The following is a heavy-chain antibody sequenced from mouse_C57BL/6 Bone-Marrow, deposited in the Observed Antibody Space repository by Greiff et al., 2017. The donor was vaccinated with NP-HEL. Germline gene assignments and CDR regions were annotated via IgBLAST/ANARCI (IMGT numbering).Heavy chain of an antibody. CDR2: ISSGGSYT. V-gene: IGHV5-6*02. J-gene: IGHJ3*01. CDR3: ARQDFAY. CDR1: GFTFSSYG. Sequence: DVMLVESGGDLVKPGGSLKLSCAASGFTFSSYGMSWVRQTPDKRLEWVATISSGGSYTYYPDSVKGRFTISRDNAKNTLYLQMSSLKSEDTAMYYCARQDFAYWGQGTLVTVSA.